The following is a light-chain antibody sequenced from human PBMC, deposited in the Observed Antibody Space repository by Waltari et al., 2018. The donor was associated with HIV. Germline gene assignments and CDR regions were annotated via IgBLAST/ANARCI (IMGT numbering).Light chain of an antibody. J-gene: IGLJ3*02. CDR2: KIN. V-gene: IGLV1-47*01. CDR3: ASWDDNLNSWV. CDR1: DSNIGSNY. Sequence: QSVVTQPPSASGTPGQRVTISCSGSDSNIGSNYVYWYQDLPGTAPKLLIYKINHRSSGVPERFSCTKSDTSASLAISGLRSEDEAYYYCASWDDNLNSWVFGGGTKLTVL.